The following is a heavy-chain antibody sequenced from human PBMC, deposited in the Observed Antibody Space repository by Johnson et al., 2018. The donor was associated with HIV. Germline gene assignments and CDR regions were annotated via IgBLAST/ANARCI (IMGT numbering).Heavy chain of an antibody. V-gene: IGHV3-30-3*01. CDR1: GFTFSSFA. Sequence: QVQLVESGGGVVQPGTSLRLACAASGFTFSSFAMHWVRQAPGKGLEWVAFISYDGTNKYFTDSVRGRLTISTDNSNNTLYLQMNSLRAEDTAVYYCARAAYYYDTSGYYGAFDIWGQGTMVTVSS. CDR3: ARAAYYYDTSGYYGAFDI. CDR2: ISYDGTNK. J-gene: IGHJ3*02. D-gene: IGHD3-22*01.